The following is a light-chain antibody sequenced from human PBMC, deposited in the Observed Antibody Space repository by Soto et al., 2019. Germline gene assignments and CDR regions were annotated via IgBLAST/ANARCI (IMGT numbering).Light chain of an antibody. CDR2: DAS. Sequence: IQLTQSASTLSASAGDRVTITCRASQGLXSWLAWCQQKPGEAPKTLXYDASSFETGVPSRLSGSGSGTDFTRTISSLHPDDSAAEFWQQVESDPPTFGGGT. J-gene: IGKJ4*02. CDR1: QGLXSW. CDR3: QQVESDPPT. V-gene: IGKV1-5*01.